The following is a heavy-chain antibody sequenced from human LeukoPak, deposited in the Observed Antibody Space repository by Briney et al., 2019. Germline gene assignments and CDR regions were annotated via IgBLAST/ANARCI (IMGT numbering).Heavy chain of an antibody. CDR2: INPNSGGT. V-gene: IGHV1-2*02. CDR3: ARDERWLQSNDAFDI. Sequence: ASVKVSCKASGYTLTGYYMNWVRQAPGQGLEWMGWINPNSGGTNYGQKFQGRVTMTRDTSISIVYMELSRLRSDDTAVYYCARDERWLQSNDAFDIWGQGTMVTVSS. D-gene: IGHD5-24*01. J-gene: IGHJ3*02. CDR1: GYTLTGYY.